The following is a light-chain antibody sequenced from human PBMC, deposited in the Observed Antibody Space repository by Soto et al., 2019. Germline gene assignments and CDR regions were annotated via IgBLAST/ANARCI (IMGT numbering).Light chain of an antibody. CDR3: LQVNNFPWT. CDR2: AAS. Sequence: AIQMTQSPSSLSASVGDRVTINCRASQGIGNDLGWYQQRPGKAPKLLIFAASKFQSGVPSRFSGSGSGTDLTPTISSLQPEDFATYFCLQVNNFPWTFGQGTRVEV. V-gene: IGKV1-6*01. J-gene: IGKJ1*01. CDR1: QGIGND.